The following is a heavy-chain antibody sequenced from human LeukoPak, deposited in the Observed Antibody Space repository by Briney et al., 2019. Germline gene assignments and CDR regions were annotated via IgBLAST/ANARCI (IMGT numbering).Heavy chain of an antibody. D-gene: IGHD5-18*01. V-gene: IGHV1-2*02. CDR3: ARISPLWLTEGTPGFDY. J-gene: IGHJ4*02. CDR1: GYTFTGYY. CDR2: INPNSGGT. Sequence: ASVKVSCKASGYTFTGYYMHWVRQAPGQGLEWMGWINPNSGGTNYAQKFQGRVTMTRDMSTSTVYMELSSLRSEDTAVYYCARISPLWLTEGTPGFDYWGQGTLVTVSS.